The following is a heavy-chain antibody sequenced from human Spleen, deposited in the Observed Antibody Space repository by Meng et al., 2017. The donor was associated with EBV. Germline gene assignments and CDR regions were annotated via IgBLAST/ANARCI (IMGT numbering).Heavy chain of an antibody. Sequence: GAGVTKPGAQGKVSCTTPGYPFSGYYIHWVRQAPGHGLEWMGRINPRSGGTNYAQKFQGRVTMTRDTSITTAYMDLSRLRSDDTAVYFCVRDTAMVNWLEFWGRGTLVTVSS. CDR3: VRDTAMVNWLEF. CDR1: GYPFSGYY. D-gene: IGHD5-18*01. CDR2: INPRSGGT. V-gene: IGHV1-2*06. J-gene: IGHJ5*01.